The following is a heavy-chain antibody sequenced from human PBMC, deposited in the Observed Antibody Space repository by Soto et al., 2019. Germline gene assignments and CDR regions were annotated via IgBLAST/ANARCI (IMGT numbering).Heavy chain of an antibody. Sequence: PSETLCLTCTVSGGSIGGGGGYWSWIRQSPGKGLEWIGSIYYAGDTQYNPSLKSRVTLSVDRSNNQFSLKVTSVTAADTAVYYCARQDATMGYYAFWSGFPVAHWGQGTLVTVSS. J-gene: IGHJ4*02. D-gene: IGHD3-3*01. CDR1: GGSIGGGGGY. CDR2: IYYAGDT. CDR3: ARQDATMGYYAFWSGFPVAH. V-gene: IGHV4-39*01.